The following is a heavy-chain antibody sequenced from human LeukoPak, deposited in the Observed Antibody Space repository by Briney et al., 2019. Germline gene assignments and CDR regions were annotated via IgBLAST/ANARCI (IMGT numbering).Heavy chain of an antibody. CDR3: ARDHPIYSSGDNWFDP. CDR1: GFTFSSYA. CDR2: ISYDGSNK. Sequence: GRSLRLSCAASGFTFSSYAMHWVRQAPGKGLEWVAVISYDGSNKYYADSVKGRFTISRDNSKNTLYLQMNSLRAEDTAVYYCARDHPIYSSGDNWFDPWGQGTLVTVSS. J-gene: IGHJ5*02. V-gene: IGHV3-30*04. D-gene: IGHD6-19*01.